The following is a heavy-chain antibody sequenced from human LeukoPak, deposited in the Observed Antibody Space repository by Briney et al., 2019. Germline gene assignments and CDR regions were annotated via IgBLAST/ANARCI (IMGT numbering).Heavy chain of an antibody. CDR3: ARVNWARLDY. J-gene: IGHJ4*02. Sequence: TGGSLRLSCAASGFTFSSYSMNWVRQAPGKGLEWVSVIYSGGTTYYADSVKGRFTISRDNSKNTLYLQMNSLRAEDTAVYYCARVNWARLDYWGQGALVTVSS. CDR2: IYSGGTT. V-gene: IGHV3-66*01. CDR1: GFTFSSYS. D-gene: IGHD7-27*01.